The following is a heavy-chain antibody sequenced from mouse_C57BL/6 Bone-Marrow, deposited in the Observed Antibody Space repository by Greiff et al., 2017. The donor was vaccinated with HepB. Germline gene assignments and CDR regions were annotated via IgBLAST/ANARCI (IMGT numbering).Heavy chain of an antibody. CDR1: GYTFTDYE. CDR3: TGREAYYYGSSPYYFDN. D-gene: IGHD1-1*01. Sequence: VQLQQSGAELVRPGASVTLSCKASGYTFTDYEMHWVKQTPVHGLEWIGAIDPETGGTAYNQKFKGKAILTADKSSSTAYMELRSLTSEDSAVYYCTGREAYYYGSSPYYFDNGGQGTTLTVSS. V-gene: IGHV1-15*01. CDR2: IDPETGGT. J-gene: IGHJ2*01.